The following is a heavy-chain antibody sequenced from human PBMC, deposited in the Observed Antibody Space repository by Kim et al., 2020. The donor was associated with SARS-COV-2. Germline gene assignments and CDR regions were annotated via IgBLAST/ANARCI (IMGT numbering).Heavy chain of an antibody. CDR2: T. J-gene: IGHJ4*02. V-gene: IGHV4-39*01. CDR3: ARHSPLSGYFDY. Sequence: TYNNPSLRSRVSISVDTSKNQVSLRLSSVTAADTAVYYCARHSPLSGYFDYWGQGTLVTVSS. D-gene: IGHD3-22*01.